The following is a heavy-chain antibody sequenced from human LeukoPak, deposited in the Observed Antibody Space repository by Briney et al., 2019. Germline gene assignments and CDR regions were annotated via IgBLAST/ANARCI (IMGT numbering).Heavy chain of an antibody. CDR2: ISRDGRIK. CDR3: ARHFTTGSIDH. J-gene: IGHJ4*02. V-gene: IGHV3-30*04. D-gene: IGHD3-9*01. Sequence: PGGSLRLSCAASGFILSSYDMHWVRQPPGKGLEWLAVISRDGRIKYHADSVRGRFTTSRDNSHNTLYLQMNTLRAEDTAVYYCARHFTTGSIDHWGQGNLVTVSS. CDR1: GFILSSYD.